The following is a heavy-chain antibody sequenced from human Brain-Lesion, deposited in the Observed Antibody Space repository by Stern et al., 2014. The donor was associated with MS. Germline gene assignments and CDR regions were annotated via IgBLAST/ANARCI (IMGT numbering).Heavy chain of an antibody. CDR3: AKLWLGELPESPFDS. Sequence: VQLVESGPGLVKPSETLSLACTVSGGSITRSSYYWGWIRQPPGKGLEWIGSIYYGGCPFYTPSLKIRVTISMDPSKTQFPLKLFSVTAADTAVYFCAKLWLGELPESPFDSWGQGTLVTVSS. D-gene: IGHD3-10*01. V-gene: IGHV4-39*01. CDR1: GGSITRSSYY. J-gene: IGHJ4*02. CDR2: IYYGGCP.